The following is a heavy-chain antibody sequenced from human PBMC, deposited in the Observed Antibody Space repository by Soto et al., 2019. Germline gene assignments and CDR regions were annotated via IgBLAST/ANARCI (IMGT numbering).Heavy chain of an antibody. D-gene: IGHD6-13*01. J-gene: IGHJ4*02. CDR3: AARIAAAGLDD. Sequence: SVKVCFTGSGDTFSNYAIGLVRQAPGQGLEWMGGIIPIFGTANCSQKFQGRVTITADESTSTAYMELSSLRSEDTAVYYCAARIAAAGLDDWAQGTLVTVSS. CDR2: IIPIFGTA. CDR1: GDTFSNYA. V-gene: IGHV1-69*13.